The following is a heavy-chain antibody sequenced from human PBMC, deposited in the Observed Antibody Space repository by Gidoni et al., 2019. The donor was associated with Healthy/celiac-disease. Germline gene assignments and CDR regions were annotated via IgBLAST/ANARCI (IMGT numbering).Heavy chain of an antibody. CDR1: GCSLSSTSYY. CDR3: ARCCPIARRNWFDP. J-gene: IGHJ5*02. D-gene: IGHD2-21*01. Sequence: QLQLQESGPGLVKPSETLSLTCTVSGCSLSSTSYYWGWIRQPPGKGLEWRGSIYYSGSTYYNPSLKSGVTISVGTSKNQFSLKLSFVCAADTAVYYCARCCPIARRNWFDPLDQGTLVTVSS. CDR2: IYYSGST. V-gene: IGHV4-39*01.